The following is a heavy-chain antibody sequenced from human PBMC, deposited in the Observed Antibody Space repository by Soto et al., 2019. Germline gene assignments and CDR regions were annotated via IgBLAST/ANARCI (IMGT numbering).Heavy chain of an antibody. CDR1: GGSISSYY. CDR2: IYYSGST. J-gene: IGHJ4*02. Sequence: ETLSLTCTVSGGSISSYYWSWLWQPPGKGLEWIGYIYYSGSTNYNPSLKSRVTISVDTSKNQFSLKLSSVTAADTAVYYCARSGSGWLDYWGQGTLVTVSS. CDR3: ARSGSGWLDY. D-gene: IGHD6-19*01. V-gene: IGHV4-59*01.